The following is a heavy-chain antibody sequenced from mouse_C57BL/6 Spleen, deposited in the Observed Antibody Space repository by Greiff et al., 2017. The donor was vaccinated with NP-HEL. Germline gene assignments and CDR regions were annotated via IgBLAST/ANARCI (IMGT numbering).Heavy chain of an antibody. Sequence: EVQLVESGAGLVKPGASLKLSCAASGFTFSDYGMHWVRQAPEKGLEWVAYISSGSSTIYYADTVKGRSTITRDNAKNTSFLQMTSLRSEDTAVYYCASRSWDYAMDYWGQGTSVTVSS. V-gene: IGHV5-17*01. CDR2: ISSGSSTI. D-gene: IGHD4-1*01. J-gene: IGHJ4*01. CDR1: GFTFSDYG. CDR3: ASRSWDYAMDY.